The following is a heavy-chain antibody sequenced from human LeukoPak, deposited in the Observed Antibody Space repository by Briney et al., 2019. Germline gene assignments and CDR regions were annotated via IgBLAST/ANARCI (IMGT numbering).Heavy chain of an antibody. CDR1: GFTFSNYW. CDR2: IKQDGSEK. Sequence: QPGGSLRLSCAASGFTFSNYWMSWVRQAPGKGLEWVANIKQDGSEKYYVDSVKGPFTISRDNAKNSLYLQMNSLRAEDTAVYYCARWGGGFDYWGQGTLVTVSS. J-gene: IGHJ4*02. CDR3: ARWGGGFDY. D-gene: IGHD3-10*01. V-gene: IGHV3-7*01.